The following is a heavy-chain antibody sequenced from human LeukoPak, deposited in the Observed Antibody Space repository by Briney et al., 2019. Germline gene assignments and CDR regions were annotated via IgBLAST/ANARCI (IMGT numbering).Heavy chain of an antibody. V-gene: IGHV3-9*01. CDR3: AKDIDGYVDHTYNMDV. Sequence: PGRSLRLSCAASGFTFRDYAMNWGRQAPGQGLEWVSGISWNSKNIGYADSVKGRFIISRDNATNSMYLQMNSLRLWATALYSCAKDIDGYVDHTYNMDVGGEGSSVTVSS. CDR1: GFTFRDYA. D-gene: IGHD3-22*01. J-gene: IGHJ6*01. CDR2: ISWNSKNI.